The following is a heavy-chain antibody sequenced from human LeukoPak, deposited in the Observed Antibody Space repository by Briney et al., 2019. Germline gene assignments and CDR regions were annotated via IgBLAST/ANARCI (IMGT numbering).Heavy chain of an antibody. J-gene: IGHJ6*04. Sequence: SETLSLTCTVSGGSISSGGYYWSWIRQHPGKGLEWIGYIYYSGSTYYNPSLKSRVTISVDTSKNQFSLKLSSVTAADTAVYYCARAGYCSGGSCYGRFYYYGMDVWGKGTTVTVSS. CDR3: ARAGYCSGGSCYGRFYYYGMDV. V-gene: IGHV4-31*03. CDR1: GGSISSGGYY. D-gene: IGHD2-15*01. CDR2: IYYSGST.